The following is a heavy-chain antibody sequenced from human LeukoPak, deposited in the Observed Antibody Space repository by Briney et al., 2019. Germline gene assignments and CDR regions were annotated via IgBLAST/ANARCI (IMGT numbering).Heavy chain of an antibody. CDR1: GYTFSGTGWY. CDR2: IHPNNGDT. V-gene: IGHV1-2*02. CDR3: ARDGPAQMVDLDY. Sequence: GDSVKVSCKASGYTFSGTGWYLYWLRQAPGQGLECMGWIHPNNGDTAYAQKFEGRVAKTRDTSISTAYMELRRLRPDDTAVYFCARDGPAQMVDLDYWGQGTLVTVSS. D-gene: IGHD3-10*01. J-gene: IGHJ4*02.